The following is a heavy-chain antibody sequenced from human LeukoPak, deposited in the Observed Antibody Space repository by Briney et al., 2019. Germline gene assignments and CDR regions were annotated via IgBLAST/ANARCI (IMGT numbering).Heavy chain of an antibody. CDR1: GYTFTSYG. Sequence: GASVKVSCKASGYTFTSYGISWVRQAPGQGLEWMGGIIPIFGTANYAQRFQGRVTITTDESTSTAYMELSSLRSEDTAVYYCARSGEGDTVTRSVYYYYYYMDVWGKGTTVTVSS. CDR3: ARSGEGDTVTRSVYYYYYYMDV. CDR2: IIPIFGTA. J-gene: IGHJ6*03. D-gene: IGHD4-11*01. V-gene: IGHV1-69*05.